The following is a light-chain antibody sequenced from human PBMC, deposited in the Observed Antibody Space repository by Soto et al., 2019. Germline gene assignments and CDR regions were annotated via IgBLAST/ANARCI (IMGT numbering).Light chain of an antibody. CDR1: QSVGSN. V-gene: IGKV3-15*01. CDR2: DAS. CDR3: QQYNNWPRT. J-gene: IGKJ1*01. Sequence: EVVMTQSPVTLSVSPGERATLSCRASQSVGSNLAWYQQKPGQAPRLLVYDASTRATVIPARFSGSGSGTEFTLTISGLQSEDFALYYCQQYNNWPRTFGQGTKVELK.